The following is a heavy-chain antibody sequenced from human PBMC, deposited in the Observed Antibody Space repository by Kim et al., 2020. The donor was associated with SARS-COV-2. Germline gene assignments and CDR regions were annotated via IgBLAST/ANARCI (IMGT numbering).Heavy chain of an antibody. CDR2: INTDGSST. V-gene: IGHV3-74*01. Sequence: GGSLRLSCTGVPFDCHWMYWFRQAPGKSLVWVSRINTDGSSTIYADSVKGPSTISRDDAKNTLYLQMNSLRAQDTAMYFCARGDLRAAFDICGPGIMVTVSS. CDR3: ARGDLRAAFDI. J-gene: IGHJ3*02. CDR1: GVPFDCHW.